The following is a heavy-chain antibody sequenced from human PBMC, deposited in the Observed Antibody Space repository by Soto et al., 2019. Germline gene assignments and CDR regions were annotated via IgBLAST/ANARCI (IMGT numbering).Heavy chain of an antibody. Sequence: SQTLSLTCDISGDSVSSNSAGWNWIRQTPSRGLEWLGRTYYKSKWYYTYAASVKSRITVSPDTSKNQFSLQLTSVTPEDTAVYYCTSLVYGDYSLYYYYYMDVWGKGTTVTVSS. V-gene: IGHV6-1*01. CDR3: TSLVYGDYSLYYYYYMDV. CDR1: GDSVSSNSAG. J-gene: IGHJ6*03. D-gene: IGHD4-17*01. CDR2: TYYKSKWYY.